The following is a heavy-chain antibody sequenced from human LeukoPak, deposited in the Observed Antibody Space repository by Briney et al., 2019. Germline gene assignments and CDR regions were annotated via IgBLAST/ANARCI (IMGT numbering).Heavy chain of an antibody. Sequence: GGSLRLSCAASGLTFSSYALSWVRQAPGKGLEWVSSVSVSGGGTYYADSVKGRFTISRDNSKNTLYLQMNSLRAEDTAVYYCAKDRVGVSTVDYWGQGTLVTVSS. CDR1: GLTFSSYA. V-gene: IGHV3-23*01. CDR2: VSVSGGGT. CDR3: AKDRVGVSTVDY. J-gene: IGHJ4*02. D-gene: IGHD1-26*01.